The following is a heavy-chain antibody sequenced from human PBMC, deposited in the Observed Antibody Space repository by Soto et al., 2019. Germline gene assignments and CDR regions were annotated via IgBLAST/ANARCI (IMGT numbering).Heavy chain of an antibody. J-gene: IGHJ4*02. D-gene: IGHD1-7*01. CDR2: IFYIGNA. CDR3: VRKTGTTFLGSFFDH. CDR1: GVSITSGDNY. Sequence: SDTLSLTCTVSGVSITSGDNYWSWIRQPPGKGLEWIGYIFYIGNAYYNPSLQSRVTISVDTSRNQFSLRLTSVTAADTAVYYCVRKTGTTFLGSFFDHWGQGTLVTVSS. V-gene: IGHV4-30-4*02.